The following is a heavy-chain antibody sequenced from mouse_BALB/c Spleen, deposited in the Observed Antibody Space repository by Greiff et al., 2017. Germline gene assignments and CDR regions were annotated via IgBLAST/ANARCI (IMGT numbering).Heavy chain of an antibody. CDR3: ARSRGRDWFAY. CDR2: IDPSDSET. Sequence: QVQLKQSGAELVKPGAPVKLSCKASGYTFTSYWMNWVKQRPGRGLEWIGRIDPSDSETHYNQKFKDKATLTVDKSSSTAYIQLSSLTSEDSAVYYCARSRGRDWFAYWGQGTLVTVSA. V-gene: IGHV1-69*02. CDR1: GYTFTSYW. D-gene: IGHD3-3*01. J-gene: IGHJ3*01.